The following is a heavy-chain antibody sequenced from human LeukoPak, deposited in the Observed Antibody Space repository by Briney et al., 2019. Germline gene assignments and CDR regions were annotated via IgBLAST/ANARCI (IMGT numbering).Heavy chain of an antibody. CDR2: IYYSGST. CDR3: ARAPSSGVTIDY. J-gene: IGHJ4*02. Sequence: SETLSLTCTVSGGSISSYYWSWIRQPPGKGLEWIGYIYYSGSTNYNPSLKSRVTISVDTSKNQFSLKLSSVTAADTAVYYCARAPSSGVTIDYWGQGTLVTVSS. V-gene: IGHV4-59*01. D-gene: IGHD2-15*01. CDR1: GGSISSYY.